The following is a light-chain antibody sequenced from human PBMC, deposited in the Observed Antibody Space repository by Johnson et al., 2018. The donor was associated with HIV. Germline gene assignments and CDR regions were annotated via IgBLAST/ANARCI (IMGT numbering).Light chain of an antibody. J-gene: IGLJ1*01. CDR2: DNN. V-gene: IGLV1-51*01. Sequence: QAVLTQPPSVSAAPGQKVTISCSGSSSNIGNNYVSWYQQLPGTAPKLLIYDNNKRPSGIPDRFSGSKSDTSATLGITGLQTGDEADYYCGTWDSSLSKVFGTGTKVTVL. CDR3: GTWDSSLSKV. CDR1: SSNIGNNY.